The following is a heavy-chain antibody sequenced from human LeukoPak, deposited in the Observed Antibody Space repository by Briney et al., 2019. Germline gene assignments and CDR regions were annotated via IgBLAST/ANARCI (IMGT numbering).Heavy chain of an antibody. Sequence: GGSLRLSCAASGFTFSSYGMHWVRQAPGKGLEWVAFIRYDGSNKYYADSVQGRFTVSRDNSKNTLYLQMNSLRAEDTAVYYCASQRISGSYYGYFDYWGQGTLVTVSS. J-gene: IGHJ4*02. CDR1: GFTFSSYG. CDR3: ASQRISGSYYGYFDY. D-gene: IGHD3-10*01. CDR2: IRYDGSNK. V-gene: IGHV3-30*02.